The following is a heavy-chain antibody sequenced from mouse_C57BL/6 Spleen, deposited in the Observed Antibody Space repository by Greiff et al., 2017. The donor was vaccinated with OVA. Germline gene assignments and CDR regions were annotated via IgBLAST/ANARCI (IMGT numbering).Heavy chain of an antibody. D-gene: IGHD2-5*01. CDR2: IDPSDSDT. CDR1: GYTFTSYW. J-gene: IGHJ2*01. Sequence: QVQLQQPGAELVRPGSSVKLSCKASGYTFTSYWMHWVKQRPIQGLAWIGNIDPSDSDTHYNLQFTDKATLPVDKSSSTAYMQLSSLTSEDSAVYDCARGSYYSNVYYFDYWGQGTTLTVSS. V-gene: IGHV1-52*01. CDR3: ARGSYYSNVYYFDY.